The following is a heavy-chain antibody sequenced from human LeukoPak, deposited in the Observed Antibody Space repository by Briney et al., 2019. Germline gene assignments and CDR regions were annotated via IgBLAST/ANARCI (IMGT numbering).Heavy chain of an antibody. V-gene: IGHV4-59*01. J-gene: IGHJ4*02. CDR2: IYYGGST. D-gene: IGHD6-19*01. CDR1: GGSISSYY. CDR3: ARCSSGWYETDY. Sequence: SETLSLTCTVSGGSISSYYWSWIRQPPGKGLEWIGYIYYGGSTNYNPSLKSRVTISVDTSKNQSSLKLSSVTAADTAVYYCARCSSGWYETDYWGQGTLVTVSS.